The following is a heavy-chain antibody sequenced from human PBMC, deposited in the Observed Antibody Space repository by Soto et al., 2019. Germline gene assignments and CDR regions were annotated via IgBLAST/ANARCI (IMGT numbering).Heavy chain of an antibody. Sequence: PSETLSLTCTVSGGSISSSSYYWGWIRQPPGKGLEWIGSIYYSGSTYYNPSLKSRVTISVDTSKNQFSLKLSSVTAADTAVYYCATTCISGGSGSLEFDPWGQGTLVTVSS. CDR2: IYYSGST. J-gene: IGHJ5*02. D-gene: IGHD3-10*01. V-gene: IGHV4-39*01. CDR1: GGSISSSSYY. CDR3: ATTCISGGSGSLEFDP.